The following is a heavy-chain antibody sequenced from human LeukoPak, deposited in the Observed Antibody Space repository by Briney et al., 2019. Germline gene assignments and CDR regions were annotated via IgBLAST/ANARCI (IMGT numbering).Heavy chain of an antibody. D-gene: IGHD6-13*01. Sequence: GGSLRLSCAASGFTFSSYGMHWVRQAPGKGLEWVAVIWYDGSNKYYADSVKGRFTISRGNSKNTLYLQMNSLRAEDTAVYYCAKGGVAAAGSDLYYFDYWSQGTLVTVSS. CDR3: AKGGVAAAGSDLYYFDY. J-gene: IGHJ4*02. CDR1: GFTFSSYG. V-gene: IGHV3-33*06. CDR2: IWYDGSNK.